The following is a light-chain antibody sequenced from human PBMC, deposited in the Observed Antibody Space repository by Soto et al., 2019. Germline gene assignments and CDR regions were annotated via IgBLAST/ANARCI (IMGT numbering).Light chain of an antibody. V-gene: IGKV1-39*01. Sequence: DIQMTQSPSSLSASVGDRVTITCQASQDIGYYLNWYQQKPGKAPKLLIFDVSTLQSGVPSRVSGSGSGTNFTLTISSLQPEDFATYYCQQTYSTITFGQGTRLEIK. CDR1: QDIGYY. CDR2: DVS. CDR3: QQTYSTIT. J-gene: IGKJ5*01.